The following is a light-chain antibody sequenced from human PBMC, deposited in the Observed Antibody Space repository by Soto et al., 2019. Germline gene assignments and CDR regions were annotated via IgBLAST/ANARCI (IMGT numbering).Light chain of an antibody. CDR2: DAS. Sequence: EIVLTQSPATLSLSPGERATLSCRASQSVSSYLAWYPQKPGQAPRLLNYDASNTATAIPARFSGTGSGTEYTITITTLEPHDFAVYYCQERSNWPLTFGGVTKVESK. J-gene: IGKJ4*01. V-gene: IGKV3-11*01. CDR1: QSVSSY. CDR3: QERSNWPLT.